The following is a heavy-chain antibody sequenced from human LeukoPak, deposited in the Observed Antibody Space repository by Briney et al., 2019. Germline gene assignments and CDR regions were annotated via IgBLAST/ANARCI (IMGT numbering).Heavy chain of an antibody. V-gene: IGHV1-46*01. D-gene: IGHD3-22*01. CDR1: GYTFTSYY. J-gene: IGHJ3*02. CDR3: ARGHFYDSSGYHDTFDI. Sequence: ASVKVSCKASGYTFTSYYMHWVRQAPGQGPEWMGMINPSRGSTSYAQSFLGRVTMTRDMSTTTVYMELSSLRSEDTAVYYCARGHFYDSSGYHDTFDIWGQGTMVTVSS. CDR2: INPSRGST.